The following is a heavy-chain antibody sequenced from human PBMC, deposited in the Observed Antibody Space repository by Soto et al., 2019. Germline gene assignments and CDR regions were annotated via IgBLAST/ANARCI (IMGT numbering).Heavy chain of an antibody. J-gene: IGHJ6*02. CDR1: GFTFSNAW. CDR3: TTGTTVTFYGMDV. CDR2: IKSKTDGGTT. D-gene: IGHD4-17*01. V-gene: IGHV3-15*01. Sequence: GGSLRLSCAASGFTFSNAWMSWVRQAPGKGLEWVGRIKSKTDGGTTDYAAPVKGRFTISRDDSKNTLYLQMNSLKTEDTAVYYCTTGTTVTFYGMDVWGQGTMVTVSS.